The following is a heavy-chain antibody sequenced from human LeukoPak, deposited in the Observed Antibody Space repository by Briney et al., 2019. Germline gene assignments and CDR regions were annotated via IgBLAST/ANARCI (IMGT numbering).Heavy chain of an antibody. CDR3: AKGHINTSGPRWLQPGA. J-gene: IGHJ5*02. V-gene: IGHV3-23*01. CDR1: GFTFSSYA. Sequence: GGSLTLSCAASGFTFSSYAMSWVRQAPGKGLEWVSAISGSGGSTYYADSVKGRFTISRDNSKNTLYLQMNSLRAEDTAVYYCAKGHINTSGPRWLQPGAWGQGTLVTVSS. CDR2: ISGSGGST. D-gene: IGHD5-24*01.